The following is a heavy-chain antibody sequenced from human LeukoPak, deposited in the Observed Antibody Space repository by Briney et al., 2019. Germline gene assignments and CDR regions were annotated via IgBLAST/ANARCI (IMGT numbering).Heavy chain of an antibody. CDR1: GGSISSSSYS. Sequence: SETLSLTCTVSGGSISSSSYSWGWIRQPPGKGLEWIGSIYYSGSTYYNPSLKSRVTISVDTSKNQFSLKLSSVTAADTAVYYCASFYCSSTSCYISSGMDVWGQGTTVTVSS. CDR3: ASFYCSSTSCYISSGMDV. J-gene: IGHJ6*02. CDR2: IYYSGST. D-gene: IGHD2-2*02. V-gene: IGHV4-39*07.